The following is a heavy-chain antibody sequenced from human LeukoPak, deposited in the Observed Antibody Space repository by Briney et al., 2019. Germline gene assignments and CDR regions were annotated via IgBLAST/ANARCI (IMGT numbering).Heavy chain of an antibody. CDR3: ASDSPPDY. V-gene: IGHV3-48*01. CDR2: ISSSSSTI. J-gene: IGHJ4*02. CDR1: GFTFSGYR. Sequence: GGSLRLSCAASGFTFSGYRMNWVRQAPGKGLEWVSYISSSSSTIYYADSVKGRFTISRDHAKNSLSLQMNSLRAEDTAVYYCASDSPPDYWGQGTLVTVSS.